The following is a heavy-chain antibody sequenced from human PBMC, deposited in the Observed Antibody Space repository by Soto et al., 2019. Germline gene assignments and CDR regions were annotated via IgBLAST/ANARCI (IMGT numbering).Heavy chain of an antibody. D-gene: IGHD6-19*01. CDR2: ISYDGSNK. Sequence: QVQLVESGGGVVQPGRSLRLSCAASGFTFSSYGMHWVRQAPGKGLEWVAVISYDGSNKYYADSVKGRFTISRDNSKNXLYLQMNSLRAEDTAVYYCAKVAARFIAVARGMDVWGQGTTVTVSS. CDR1: GFTFSSYG. CDR3: AKVAARFIAVARGMDV. J-gene: IGHJ6*02. V-gene: IGHV3-30*18.